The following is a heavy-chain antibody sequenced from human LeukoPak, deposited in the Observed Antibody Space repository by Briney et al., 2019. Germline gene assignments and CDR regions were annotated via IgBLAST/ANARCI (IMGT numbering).Heavy chain of an antibody. CDR1: GFTFSSYG. Sequence: GGSLRLSCAASGFTFSSYGMHWVRQAPVKGLEWVAVISYDGSNKYYADSVKGRFTISRDNSKNTLYLQMNSLRAEDTAVYYCAKRRYYYDSSGYYPSSDYFDYWGQGTLVTVSS. V-gene: IGHV3-30*18. CDR3: AKRRYYYDSSGYYPSSDYFDY. CDR2: ISYDGSNK. D-gene: IGHD3-22*01. J-gene: IGHJ4*02.